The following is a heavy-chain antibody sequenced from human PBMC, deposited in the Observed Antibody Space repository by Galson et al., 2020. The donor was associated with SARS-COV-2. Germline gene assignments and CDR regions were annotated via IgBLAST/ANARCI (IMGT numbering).Heavy chain of an antibody. CDR2: LTGSGVVS. Sequence: GGSLRLSCEASGFNFSTHDMSWVRQGPGKGLEWVAGLTGSGVVSYYADSVKGRFTISRDTSKNTLYLQMNSLRADDTAVYYCARGQAMVDFWGQGTLVTVSS. J-gene: IGHJ4*02. V-gene: IGHV3-23*01. CDR1: GFNFSTHD. D-gene: IGHD2-8*01. CDR3: ARGQAMVDF.